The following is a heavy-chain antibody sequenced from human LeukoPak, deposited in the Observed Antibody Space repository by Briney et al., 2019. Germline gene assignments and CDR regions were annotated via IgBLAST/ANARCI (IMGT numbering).Heavy chain of an antibody. CDR1: GFTFSSYA. J-gene: IGHJ4*02. D-gene: IGHD3-22*01. V-gene: IGHV3-30-3*01. CDR2: ISYDGSNK. Sequence: GGTLRLSWASSGFTFSSYAVHWVRQAPGKGLERVAVISYDGSNKYYADSVKGRFTISRDNSKNTLYLQMNSLRAEDTAVYYCAREDSSGTYYFDYWGQGTLVTVSS. CDR3: AREDSSGTYYFDY.